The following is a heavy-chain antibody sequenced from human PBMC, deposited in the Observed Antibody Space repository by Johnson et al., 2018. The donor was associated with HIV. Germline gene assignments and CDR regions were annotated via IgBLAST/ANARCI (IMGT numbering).Heavy chain of an antibody. CDR3: ASSSLAWGVDAFDI. CDR2: ISSSGSTI. CDR1: GFTFSSHW. D-gene: IGHD3-10*01. V-gene: IGHV3-48*01. Sequence: VQLVESGGGVVQPGGSLILSCAASGFTFSSHWMHWVRQPPGTGLEGVSYISSSGSTIYYADSVRGRFTVSRDSSKNTLYLQMNSLRVEDTAVYYCASSSLAWGVDAFDIWGQGTKVTVSS. J-gene: IGHJ3*02.